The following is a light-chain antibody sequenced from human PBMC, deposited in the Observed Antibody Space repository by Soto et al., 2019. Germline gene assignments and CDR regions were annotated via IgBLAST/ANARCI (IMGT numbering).Light chain of an antibody. Sequence: EIVLTQSPATLSLSPGERATLSCRASESISTHLGWYQQKPGQAPRPLIYDASNRATGIPARFSGSGSGTEFTLTISSLEPEDSAVYFCQQRSSGVTFGQGTRLEIK. V-gene: IGKV3-11*01. CDR2: DAS. CDR1: ESISTH. J-gene: IGKJ5*01. CDR3: QQRSSGVT.